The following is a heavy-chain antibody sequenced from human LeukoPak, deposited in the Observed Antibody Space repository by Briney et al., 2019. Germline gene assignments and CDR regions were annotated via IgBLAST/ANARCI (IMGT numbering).Heavy chain of an antibody. Sequence: ASVKVSCKGSGYTFTGYYMHWVRQAPGQGLECMGCINPKSGATNFEQKLQGRVTMTRDTSISTAYMELSRLRSDDTAVYYCARVMHAASPGIIGPDDPFEIWGQGTMVTVSA. V-gene: IGHV1-2*02. J-gene: IGHJ3*02. D-gene: IGHD6-13*01. CDR3: ARVMHAASPGIIGPDDPFEI. CDR1: GYTFTGYY. CDR2: INPKSGAT.